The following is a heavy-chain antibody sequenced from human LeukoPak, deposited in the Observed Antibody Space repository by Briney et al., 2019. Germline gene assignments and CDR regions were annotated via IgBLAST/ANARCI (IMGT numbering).Heavy chain of an antibody. J-gene: IGHJ3*02. CDR1: GFTFSSYS. CDR2: ISSSSSYI. V-gene: IGHV3-21*01. CDR3: ARDEWGDAFDI. D-gene: IGHD1-26*01. Sequence: GGSLRLSCAASGFTFSSYSMNWVRQAPGKGLGWVSSISSSSSYIHSADSVRGRFTISRDNAKNSLFLQMNSLRAEDTAVYYCARDEWGDAFDIWGQGTMVTVFS.